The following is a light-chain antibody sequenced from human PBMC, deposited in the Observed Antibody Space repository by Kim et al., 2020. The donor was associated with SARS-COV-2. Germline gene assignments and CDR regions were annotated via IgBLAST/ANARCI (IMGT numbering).Light chain of an antibody. J-gene: IGKJ2*01. CDR3: QQSHTTPYT. V-gene: IGKV1-39*01. Sequence: DIQMTQSPSSLSASVGDRVTITCRASQTISNYLNWYQQKPGKAPNLLIYASSSLQSGVPSRFSGSGSGADFTLTISVLQPEDFATYYCQQSHTTPYTFGQGTKLEI. CDR2: ASS. CDR1: QTISNY.